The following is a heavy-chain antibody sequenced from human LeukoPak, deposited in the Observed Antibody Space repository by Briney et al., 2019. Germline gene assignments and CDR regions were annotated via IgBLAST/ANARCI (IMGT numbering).Heavy chain of an antibody. V-gene: IGHV3-23*01. CDR3: AKDCPSSGDYYGLCDY. J-gene: IGHJ4*02. D-gene: IGHD1-26*01. CDR1: RFTLISYA. Sequence: GGSLRLSCAASRFTLISYAMSSGRQAPGKGLEWVSAVSGSGDTTYHADSVKGRFTISRDNSKNTLYLQMNSLTDEKAVEYYCAKDCPSSGDYYGLCDYWGRGILVTVSS. CDR2: VSGSGDTT.